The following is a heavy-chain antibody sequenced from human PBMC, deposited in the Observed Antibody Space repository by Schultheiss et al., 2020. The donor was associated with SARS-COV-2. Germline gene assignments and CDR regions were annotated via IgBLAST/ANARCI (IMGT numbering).Heavy chain of an antibody. V-gene: IGHV4-39*02. Sequence: GSLRLSCTVSGGSISSSSYYWSWIRQPPGKGLEWIGNIYYSGSTYYNPSLKSRVTISVDTSKNQFSLKLSSVTAADTAVYYCARDDDSSGYYIDHWGQGTLVTVSS. J-gene: IGHJ4*02. CDR1: GGSISSSSYY. CDR2: IYYSGST. CDR3: ARDDDSSGYYIDH. D-gene: IGHD3-22*01.